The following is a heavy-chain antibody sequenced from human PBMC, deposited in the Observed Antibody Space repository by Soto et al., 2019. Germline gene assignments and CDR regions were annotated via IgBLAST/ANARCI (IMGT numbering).Heavy chain of an antibody. CDR1: GFTFTSYA. CDR2: ISYHGRDE. Sequence: PGGSLRLSCAASGFTFTSYAMHWVRQAPGKGLEWVAAISYHGRDEYYADSVKGRFSISRDNSKNTLNLQMNSLRAEDTAVYYCARGRFSTTLYAGFDPWGQGT. J-gene: IGHJ5*02. CDR3: ARGRFSTTLYAGFDP. V-gene: IGHV3-30*04. D-gene: IGHD2-2*01.